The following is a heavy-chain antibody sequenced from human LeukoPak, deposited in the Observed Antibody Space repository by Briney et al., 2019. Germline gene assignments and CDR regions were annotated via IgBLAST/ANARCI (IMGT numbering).Heavy chain of an antibody. CDR3: ARGASLAYYVDV. CDR2: ITGSGGRT. Sequence: GGSLRLSCTASGFTFNNYAMNWVRQAPGRGLEWVSSITGSGGRTYYADSVKGRFTISRDNAKNMVYLQMNSLRAEDTAVYYCARGASLAYYVDVWGKGTTVTVSS. CDR1: GFTFNNYA. V-gene: IGHV3-23*01. J-gene: IGHJ6*04. D-gene: IGHD3-16*01.